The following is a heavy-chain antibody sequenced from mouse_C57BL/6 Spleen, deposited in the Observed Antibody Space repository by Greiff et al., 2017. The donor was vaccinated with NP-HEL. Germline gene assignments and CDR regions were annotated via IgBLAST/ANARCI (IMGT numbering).Heavy chain of an antibody. CDR1: GYAFTNYL. D-gene: IGHD2-1*01. CDR3: ARSGGYGNLY. CDR2: INPGSGGT. Sequence: QVQLQQSGAELVRPGTSVKVSCKASGYAFTNYLIEWVKQRPGQGLEWIGVINPGSGGTNYNEKFKGKATLTADKSSSTAYMQLSVLTSEDSAVYFCARSGGYGNLYWGQGTTLTVSS. J-gene: IGHJ2*01. V-gene: IGHV1-54*01.